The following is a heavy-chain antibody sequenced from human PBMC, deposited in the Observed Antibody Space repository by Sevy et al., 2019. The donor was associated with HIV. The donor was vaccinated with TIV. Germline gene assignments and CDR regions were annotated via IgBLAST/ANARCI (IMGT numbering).Heavy chain of an antibody. CDR1: GYTFTGYY. Sequence: ASVKVSCKASGYTFTGYYMHWVRQAPGQGLEWMGWINPNSGGTNYAQKFQGRVTMTRDTSISTAYMELSRLRSDDTAVYYCARENTMVRGVTRRYWYFDLWGRGTLVTVSS. D-gene: IGHD3-10*01. CDR3: ARENTMVRGVTRRYWYFDL. J-gene: IGHJ2*01. CDR2: INPNSGGT. V-gene: IGHV1-2*02.